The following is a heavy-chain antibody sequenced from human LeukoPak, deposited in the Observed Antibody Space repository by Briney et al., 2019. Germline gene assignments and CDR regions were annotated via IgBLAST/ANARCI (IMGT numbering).Heavy chain of an antibody. CDR3: AKATEQDWFDP. J-gene: IGHJ5*02. CDR1: GFTFDDYA. Sequence: GRSLRLSCAASGFTFDDYAMHWVRQAPGKGLEWVSGISWNSGSIGYADSVKGRFTISRDNAKNSPYLQMNSLRAEDTALYYCAKATEQDWFDPWGQGTLVTVSS. D-gene: IGHD1/OR15-1a*01. CDR2: ISWNSGSI. V-gene: IGHV3-9*01.